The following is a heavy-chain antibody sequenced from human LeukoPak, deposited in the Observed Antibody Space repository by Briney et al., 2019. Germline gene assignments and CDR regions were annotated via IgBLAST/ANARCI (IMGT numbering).Heavy chain of an antibody. Sequence: PSETLSLTCTVSGGSISSYYWSWIRQPPGKGLEWIGYIYYSGSTYYNPSLKSRVTISVDTSKNQFSLKLSSVTAADTAVYYCARAGYYFDSSGPSDFGSLWGQGTLVTVSS. D-gene: IGHD3-22*01. CDR1: GGSISSYY. CDR2: IYYSGST. V-gene: IGHV4-59*12. CDR3: ARAGYYFDSSGPSDFGSL. J-gene: IGHJ4*02.